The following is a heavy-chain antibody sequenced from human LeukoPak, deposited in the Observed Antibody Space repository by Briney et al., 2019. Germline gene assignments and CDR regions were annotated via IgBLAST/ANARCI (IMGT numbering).Heavy chain of an antibody. CDR1: GCTFTTHG. J-gene: IGHJ5*02. CDR3: ASTRDCSKTNCYVMDP. V-gene: IGHV1-18*04. CDR2: IGPYNINT. D-gene: IGHD2-2*01. Sequence: GASVKVSCTAFGCTFTTHGINWVRQAPGQGLEWVGWIGPYNINTHYAQKVQGRVTMTTDTSTSTAYMELRSLRSDDTAVYYCASTRDCSKTNCYVMDPWGQGTLVTVSS.